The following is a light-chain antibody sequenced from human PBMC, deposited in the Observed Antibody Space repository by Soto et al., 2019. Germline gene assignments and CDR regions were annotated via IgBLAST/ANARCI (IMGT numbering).Light chain of an antibody. V-gene: IGLV2-8*01. Sequence: QSVLTQPPSASGSPGQSVTISCTGTSRDVGGSNNVSWYQQHPGKAPKLGMYEVTERPSGVPERFSGSKSGNTASLTVYGLQDEDEAEYYCASYAGNNNFVVFGGGTKLTVL. CDR3: ASYAGNNNFVV. CDR1: SRDVGGSNN. J-gene: IGLJ2*01. CDR2: EVT.